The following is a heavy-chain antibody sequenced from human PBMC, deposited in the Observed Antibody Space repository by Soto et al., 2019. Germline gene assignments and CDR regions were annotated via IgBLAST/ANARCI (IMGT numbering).Heavy chain of an antibody. CDR3: ASWYGDYVSY. D-gene: IGHD4-17*01. J-gene: IGHJ4*02. CDR2: IYYSGST. V-gene: IGHV4-39*01. CDR1: GGSLSGSSYY. Sequence: SETLSVTCPVSGGSLSGSSYYWGWIRQPPGKGLEWIGSIYYSGSTYYNPSLKSRVTISVDTSKNQFSLKLSSVTAADTAVYYCASWYGDYVSYSGQGTLVTVSS.